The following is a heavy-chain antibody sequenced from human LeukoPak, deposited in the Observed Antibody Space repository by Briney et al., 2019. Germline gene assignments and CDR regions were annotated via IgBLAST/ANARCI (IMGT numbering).Heavy chain of an antibody. D-gene: IGHD3-10*01. CDR3: ARTSHRGADAFDI. J-gene: IGHJ3*02. CDR2: ISGYNGNT. Sequence: ASVKVSCKASGYTFTSNVIIWVRQAPGQGLEWMEWISGYNGNTNYAQKLQGRVTMTTDTSTSTAYMGLRSLRSDDTAVYYCARTSHRGADAFDIWGQGTLVTVSS. CDR1: GYTFTSNV. V-gene: IGHV1-18*01.